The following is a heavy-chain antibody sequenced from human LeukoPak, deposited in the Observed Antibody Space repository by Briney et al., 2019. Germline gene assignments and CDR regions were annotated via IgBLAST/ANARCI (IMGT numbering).Heavy chain of an antibody. Sequence: AEPLSLPCTVSGHPHSSYYGSWLRQPPGKGLVGLGYIYYSESTNYNPSLKGRVTISADTSKNQFSLKLSSVTAADTAVYYCARDRGYSLHWFDPGGQGTLATVS. J-gene: IGHJ5*02. D-gene: IGHD6-25*01. CDR2: IYYSEST. V-gene: IGHV4-59*13. CDR1: GHPHSSYY. CDR3: ARDRGYSLHWFDP.